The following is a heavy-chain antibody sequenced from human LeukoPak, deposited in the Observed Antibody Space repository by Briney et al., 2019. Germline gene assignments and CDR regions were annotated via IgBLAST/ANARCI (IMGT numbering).Heavy chain of an antibody. CDR2: INHSGST. Sequence: SETLSLTCTISGGSISNYYWSWIRQPPGKGLEWIGEINHSGSTNYNPSLKSRVTISVDTSKNQFSLKLSSVTAADTAVYYCARVGADGSGFLFDYWGQGTLVTVSS. J-gene: IGHJ4*02. V-gene: IGHV4-34*01. D-gene: IGHD3-10*01. CDR3: ARVGADGSGFLFDY. CDR1: GGSISNYY.